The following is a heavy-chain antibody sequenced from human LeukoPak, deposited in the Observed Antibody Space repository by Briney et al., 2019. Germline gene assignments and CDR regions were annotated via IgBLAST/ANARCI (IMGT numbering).Heavy chain of an antibody. CDR1: GGSISSGDYS. CDR3: ARLSSSWYQDWYFDL. Sequence: PSETLSLTCAVSGGSISSGDYSWSWIRQPAGKGLEWIGRIYTSGSPNYNPSLKSRVTMSVDTSKNQFSLKLSPVTAADTAVYYCARLSSSWYQDWYFDLWGRGTLVTVSS. D-gene: IGHD6-13*01. J-gene: IGHJ2*01. CDR2: IYTSGSP. V-gene: IGHV4-61*02.